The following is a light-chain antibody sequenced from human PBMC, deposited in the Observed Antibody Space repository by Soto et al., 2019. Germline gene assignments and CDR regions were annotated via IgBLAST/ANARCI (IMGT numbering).Light chain of an antibody. J-gene: IGKJ1*01. Sequence: EIVSPQSPATLSVSRGERATFSCRASQSVSSNLAWFQQKPGQAPRLLIYGASTRATGIPARFSGSGSGTEFTLTISSLQSEDFAVYYCQQYNNWPWTFGQGTKVDIK. CDR2: GAS. CDR3: QQYNNWPWT. V-gene: IGKV3-15*01. CDR1: QSVSSN.